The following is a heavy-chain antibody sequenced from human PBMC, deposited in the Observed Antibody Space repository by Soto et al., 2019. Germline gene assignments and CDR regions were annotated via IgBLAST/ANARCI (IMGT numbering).Heavy chain of an antibody. CDR3: ARLQITVAGALDY. CDR1: GYTFSSYW. D-gene: IGHD6-19*01. V-gene: IGHV5-51*01. J-gene: IGHJ4*02. Sequence: HGESLKISCKGSGYTFSSYWIAGVRQIPGKGLECMGIIYAADSDTRYSPSFQGQVTISVDKSISTAYLQWSSLKASDSAIYYCARLQITVAGALDYWGQGTLVTVSS. CDR2: IYAADSDT.